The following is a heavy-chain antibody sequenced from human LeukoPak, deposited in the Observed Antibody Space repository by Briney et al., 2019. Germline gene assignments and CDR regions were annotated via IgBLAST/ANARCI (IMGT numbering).Heavy chain of an antibody. J-gene: IGHJ4*02. CDR1: GGSVSSYY. D-gene: IGHD3-16*01. V-gene: IGHV4-59*08. Sequence: SETLSLTCTVSGGSVSSYYWSWIRQPPGKGLEWIGYIYYSGSTNYNPSLKSRVTISVDTSKNQFSLKLSSVTAADTAVYYCARGGPLDYWGQGTLVTVSS. CDR2: IYYSGST. CDR3: ARGGPLDY.